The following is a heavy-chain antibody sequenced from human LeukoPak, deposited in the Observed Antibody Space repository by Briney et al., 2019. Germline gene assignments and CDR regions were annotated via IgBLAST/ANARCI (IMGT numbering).Heavy chain of an antibody. V-gene: IGHV1-18*01. Sequence: ASVKVSCKASGYTFTSYGISWVRQAPGQGLEWMGWISAYNGNTNYAQKLQGRVTMTTDTSTSTAYMELRSLRSDDTAVYYCARDMTTVTPYYYYYGMDVWGQGTTVTVSS. CDR1: GYTFTSYG. CDR2: ISAYNGNT. CDR3: ARDMTTVTPYYYYYGMDV. J-gene: IGHJ6*02. D-gene: IGHD4-17*01.